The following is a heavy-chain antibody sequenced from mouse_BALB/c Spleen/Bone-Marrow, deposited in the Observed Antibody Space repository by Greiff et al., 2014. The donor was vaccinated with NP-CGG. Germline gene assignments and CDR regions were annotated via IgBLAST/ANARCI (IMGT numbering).Heavy chain of an antibody. CDR3: RSYDYTMDY. CDR1: GYTFTSYW. J-gene: IGHJ4*01. V-gene: IGHV1S22*01. CDR2: IYPGSGST. Sequence: LQQSGSELVRPGASVKLSCKASGYTFTSYWMHWVKHRLGQGLEWIGNIYPGSGSTNYDEEFKSKATLTVDTSSSTAYMQLSSLTSEDSAVYYCRSYDYTMDYWGQGTSVTVSS. D-gene: IGHD1-1*01.